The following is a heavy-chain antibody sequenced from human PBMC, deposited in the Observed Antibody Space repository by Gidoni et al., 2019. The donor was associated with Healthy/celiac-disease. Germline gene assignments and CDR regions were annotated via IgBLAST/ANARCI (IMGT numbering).Heavy chain of an antibody. V-gene: IGHV3-23*01. CDR2: ISGSGGST. D-gene: IGHD4-17*01. Sequence: EVQLLESGGGLVRPGGSLRLSCAASGFTFSSYAMSWVRQAPGKGLEWVSAISGSGGSTYYADSVKGRFTISRDNSKNTLYLQMNSLRAEDTAVYYCANLFTVTTLSVLDYWGQGTLVTVSS. J-gene: IGHJ4*02. CDR3: ANLFTVTTLSVLDY. CDR1: GFTFSSYA.